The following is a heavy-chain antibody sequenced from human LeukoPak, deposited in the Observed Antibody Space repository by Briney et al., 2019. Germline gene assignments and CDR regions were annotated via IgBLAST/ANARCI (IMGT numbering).Heavy chain of an antibody. J-gene: IGHJ4*02. Sequence: PGGSLRLSCAASGFTVSGTHMSWVRQAPGKGLEWVSATYTGGTTYYADSVAGRFTVSRDNSKNTLYLHMNSLRVEDTAVYYCAKDEATSGGGLASWGQGTLVSVSS. D-gene: IGHD3-16*01. CDR1: GFTVSGTH. V-gene: IGHV3-53*01. CDR2: TYTGGTT. CDR3: AKDEATSGGGLAS.